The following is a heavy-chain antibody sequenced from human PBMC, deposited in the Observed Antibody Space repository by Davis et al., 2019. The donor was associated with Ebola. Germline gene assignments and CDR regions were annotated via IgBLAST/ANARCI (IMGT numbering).Heavy chain of an antibody. CDR2: INAGNGNT. D-gene: IGHD5-18*01. CDR3: ARGREYSYGLDY. V-gene: IGHV1-3*01. J-gene: IGHJ4*02. Sequence: AASVKVSCKASGYTFTSYAMHWVRQAPGQRLEWMGWINAGNGNTKYSQKFQGRVTITKDTSATTGYMELSSLISEDTAVYFCARGREYSYGLDYWGQGSLVTVSS. CDR1: GYTFTSYA.